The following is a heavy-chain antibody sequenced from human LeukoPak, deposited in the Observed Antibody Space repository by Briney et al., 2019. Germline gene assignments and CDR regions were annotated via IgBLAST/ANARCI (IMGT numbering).Heavy chain of an antibody. J-gene: IGHJ4*02. CDR3: ARVGEGYSYGLRQFDY. CDR2: ISSSSSYI. D-gene: IGHD5-18*01. CDR1: GFTFSSYS. V-gene: IGHV3-21*01. Sequence: GGPLRLSCAASGFTFSSYSMNWVRQAPGKGLEWVSSISSSSSYIYYADSVKGRFTISRDNAKNSLYLQMNSLRAEDTAVYYCARVGEGYSYGLRQFDYWGQGTLVTVSS.